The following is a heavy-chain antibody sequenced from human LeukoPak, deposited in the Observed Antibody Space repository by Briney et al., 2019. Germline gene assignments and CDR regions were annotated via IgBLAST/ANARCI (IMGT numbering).Heavy chain of an antibody. V-gene: IGHV3-33*01. CDR1: GFTFRSYG. D-gene: IGHD6-13*01. CDR3: ARGSGAAAGAFDY. CDR2: VWYDGNNK. J-gene: IGHJ4*02. Sequence: GGSLRLSCAASGFTFRSYGMHWVRQAPGKGLEWVAIVWYDGNNKYYADSVKGRFTVSRDNSKDTVSLQLNSLRAEDTAVYYCARGSGAAAGAFDYWGQGTLVTAPS.